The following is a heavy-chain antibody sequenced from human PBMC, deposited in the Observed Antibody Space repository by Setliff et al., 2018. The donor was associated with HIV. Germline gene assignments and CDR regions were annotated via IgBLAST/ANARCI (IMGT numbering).Heavy chain of an antibody. J-gene: IGHJ4*02. V-gene: IGHV4-34*10. CDR1: GGSFSGYY. D-gene: IGHD3-10*01. CDR2: MYYTGNT. CDR3: ARSIYGSGTYPLDI. Sequence: PSETLSLTCAVYGGSFSGYYWGWIRQPPGKGLEWIGRMYYTGNTDYNPSLKSRAIMSIDRSRNQFSLKVHSVTAADTAVYYCARSIYGSGTYPLDIWGQGILVTVSS.